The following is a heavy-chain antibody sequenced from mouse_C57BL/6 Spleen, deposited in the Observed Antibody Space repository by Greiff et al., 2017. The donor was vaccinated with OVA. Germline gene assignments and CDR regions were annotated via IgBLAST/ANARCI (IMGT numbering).Heavy chain of an antibody. D-gene: IGHD1-1*01. CDR1: GYTFTSYG. J-gene: IGHJ4*01. Sequence: QVQLKQSGAELARPGASVKLSCKASGYTFTSYGISWVKQRTGQGLEWIGEIYPRSGNTYYNEKFKGKATLTADKSSSTAYMELRSLTSEDSAVYFCARWLDYGSSYDAMDYWGQGTSVTVSS. V-gene: IGHV1-81*01. CDR3: ARWLDYGSSYDAMDY. CDR2: IYPRSGNT.